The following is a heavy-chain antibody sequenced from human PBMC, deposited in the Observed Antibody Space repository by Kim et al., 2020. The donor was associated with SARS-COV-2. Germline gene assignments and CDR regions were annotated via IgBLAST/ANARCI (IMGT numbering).Heavy chain of an antibody. J-gene: IGHJ4*02. CDR3: ARDRSIGYGSLFDY. Sequence: ANSVKGRFTISRDNSKNTLYLQMNSLRAEDTAVYYCARDRSIGYGSLFDYWGQGTLVTVSS. V-gene: IGHV3-53*01. D-gene: IGHD5-18*01.